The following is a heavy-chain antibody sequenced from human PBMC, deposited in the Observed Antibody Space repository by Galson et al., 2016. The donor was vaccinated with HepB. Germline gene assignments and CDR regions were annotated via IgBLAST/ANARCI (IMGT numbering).Heavy chain of an antibody. CDR2: INQDGSAK. CDR1: GFSISAFW. D-gene: IGHD3-22*01. J-gene: IGHJ3*02. Sequence: SLRLSCAASGFSISAFWMGWVRQAPGKGLEWVANINQDGSAKYYVDSAKGRFTISRDNSKNTLYLQMNTLRAEDTAVYYCARIWPPYYYDDSAYHDVFQIWGQGTMVTASS. CDR3: ARIWPPYYYDDSAYHDVFQI. V-gene: IGHV3-7*01.